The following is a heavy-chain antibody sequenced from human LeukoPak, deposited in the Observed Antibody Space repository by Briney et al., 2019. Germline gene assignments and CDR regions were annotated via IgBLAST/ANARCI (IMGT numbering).Heavy chain of an antibody. D-gene: IGHD3-22*01. CDR3: ARLDYDGLGYYCRD. CDR2: IYPGDSDT. J-gene: IGHJ4*02. Sequence: GESLKISCETSGYTFTTYWIAWVRQVPGEGLECMGIIYPGDSDTRYTPSFEGQVTISADKSNTTAYPQWNSLKASDTAMYYCARLDYDGLGYYCRDWGQGTLVTVSS. CDR1: GYTFTTYW. V-gene: IGHV5-51*01.